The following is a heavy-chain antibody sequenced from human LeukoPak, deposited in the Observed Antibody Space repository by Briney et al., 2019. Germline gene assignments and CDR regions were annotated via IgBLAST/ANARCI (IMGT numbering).Heavy chain of an antibody. J-gene: IGHJ5*02. D-gene: IGHD2-8*02. V-gene: IGHV3-53*01. Sequence: GGSLRLSCAASGFTVSSNYMSWVRQAPGKGLEWVSVIYSGGSTYYADSVKGRFTISRDNAKNSLYLQMDSLRAEDTALYYCVKDAGTAWGQGTLVTVSS. CDR3: VKDAGTA. CDR2: IYSGGST. CDR1: GFTVSSNY.